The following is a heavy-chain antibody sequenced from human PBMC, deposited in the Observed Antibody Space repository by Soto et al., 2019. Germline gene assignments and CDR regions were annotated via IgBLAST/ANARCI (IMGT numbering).Heavy chain of an antibody. V-gene: IGHV1-24*01. D-gene: IGHD3-22*01. CDR3: ATAKHYYDSSGYYTLYYFDY. Sequence: ASVKVSCKVSGYTLTELSMHWVRQAPGKGLEWMGGFDPEDGETIYAQKFQGRVTMTEDTSTDTAYTELSSLRSEDTAVYYCATAKHYYDSSGYYTLYYFDYWGQGTLVTVSS. J-gene: IGHJ4*02. CDR1: GYTLTELS. CDR2: FDPEDGET.